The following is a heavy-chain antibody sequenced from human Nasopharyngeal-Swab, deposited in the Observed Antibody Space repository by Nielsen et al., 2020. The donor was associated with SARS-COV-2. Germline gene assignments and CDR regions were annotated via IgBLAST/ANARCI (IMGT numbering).Heavy chain of an antibody. CDR3: AKDRLGGSGSCSGGSYMDV. D-gene: IGHD1-26*01. V-gene: IGHV3-9*01. Sequence: SLKISCAASGFTFDDYAMHWVRQAPGKGLEWVSGISWNSGSTGYADSVKGRFTISRDNAKNSLYLQMNSLRAEDTALYYCAKDRLGGSGSCSGGSYMDVWGKGTTVTVSS. CDR2: ISWNSGST. J-gene: IGHJ6*03. CDR1: GFTFDDYA.